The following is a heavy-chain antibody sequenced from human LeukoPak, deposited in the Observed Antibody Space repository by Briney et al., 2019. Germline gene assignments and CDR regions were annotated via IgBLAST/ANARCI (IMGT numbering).Heavy chain of an antibody. J-gene: IGHJ4*02. Sequence: GGSLRLSCAASGFTISSTYMSWVRQAPGKGLEWVSVIYSGGNTYYADSVKGRFTISRDNSKNTLYLQMNSLRAEDTAVYYCASVSSSWYYFDYWGQGTLVTVSS. D-gene: IGHD6-13*01. V-gene: IGHV3-66*01. CDR1: GFTISSTY. CDR2: IYSGGNT. CDR3: ASVSSSWYYFDY.